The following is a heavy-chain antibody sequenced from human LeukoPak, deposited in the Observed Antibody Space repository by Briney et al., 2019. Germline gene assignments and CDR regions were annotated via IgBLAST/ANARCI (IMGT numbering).Heavy chain of an antibody. CDR1: GFTFSSYN. V-gene: IGHV3-21*04. CDR2: IDSFSSYI. J-gene: IGHJ4*02. CDR3: AKDPFFDY. Sequence: GGSLRLSCAASGFTFSSYNLNWVRQAPGKGLEWVSSIDSFSSYIYYAVSVKGRFTISRDNSKNTLYLQMNSLRAEDTAIYYCAKDPFFDYWGQGTLVTVSS.